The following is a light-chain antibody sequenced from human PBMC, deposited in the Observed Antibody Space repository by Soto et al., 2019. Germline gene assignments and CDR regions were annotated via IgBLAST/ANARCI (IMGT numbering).Light chain of an antibody. CDR3: QQYGGSSLII. V-gene: IGKV3-20*01. CDR1: QSVSSSY. Sequence: ETVLTQSPGTLSLSPGERGTLSCRTSQSVSSSYLAWYQQKPGQAPRLLMYGASNRASGIPDRFSGSGSGTDFTLTISRLEPEDFAVYYCQQYGGSSLIIFGQGTRLEIK. J-gene: IGKJ5*01. CDR2: GAS.